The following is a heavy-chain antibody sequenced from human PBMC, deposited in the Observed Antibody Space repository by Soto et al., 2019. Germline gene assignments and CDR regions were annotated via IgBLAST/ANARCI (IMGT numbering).Heavy chain of an antibody. CDR1: GFTFSSYA. J-gene: IGHJ4*02. CDR3: ATHLSGAAGDGRGGSFYEEY. CDR2: ISGSGGST. D-gene: IGHD2-15*01. Sequence: EVQLLESGGGLVQPGGSLRLSCAASGFTFSSYAMSWVRQAPGKGLEWVSAISGSGGSTYYADSVKGRFTISRDNSKTTLYLQMNSLRAEDTSVYSCATHLSGAAGDGRGGSFYEEYWGQRTLFTVSS. V-gene: IGHV3-23*01.